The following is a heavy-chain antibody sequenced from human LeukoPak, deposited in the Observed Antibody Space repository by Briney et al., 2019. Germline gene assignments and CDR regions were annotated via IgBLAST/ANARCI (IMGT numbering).Heavy chain of an antibody. CDR1: GGSFSGYY. D-gene: IGHD2-15*01. CDR2: INHSGST. V-gene: IGHV4-34*01. J-gene: IGHJ6*03. CDR3: ARGGAVVVVAGRIDYYYYMDV. Sequence: SETLSLTCAVYGGSFSGYYWSWIRQPPGKGLEWIGEINHSGSTNYNPSLKSRVTISVDTSKNQFSLKLSSVTAADTAVYYCARGGAVVVVAGRIDYYYYMDVWGKGTTVTVSS.